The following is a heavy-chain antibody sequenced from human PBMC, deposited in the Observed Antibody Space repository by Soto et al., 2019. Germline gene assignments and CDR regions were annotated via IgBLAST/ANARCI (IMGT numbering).Heavy chain of an antibody. CDR2: INHSGST. CDR3: ARGPYYYGSGSHNWFDP. D-gene: IGHD3-10*01. CDR1: GGSFSGYY. J-gene: IGHJ5*02. Sequence: SETLSLTCAVYGGSFSGYYWSWIRQPPGKGLEWIGEINHSGSTNYNPSLKSRVTISVDTSKNKFSLKLSSVTAADTAVYYCARGPYYYGSGSHNWFDPWGQGTLVTVSS. V-gene: IGHV4-34*01.